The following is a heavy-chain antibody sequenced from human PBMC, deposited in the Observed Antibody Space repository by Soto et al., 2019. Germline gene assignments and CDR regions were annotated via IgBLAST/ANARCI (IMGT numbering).Heavy chain of an antibody. V-gene: IGHV3-33*01. CDR3: ARGLGGIGYYDFWSGYPYFDY. J-gene: IGHJ4*02. D-gene: IGHD3-3*01. Sequence: GGSLRLSCAASGFTFSSYDMHWVRQAPGKGLEWVAVIWYDGSNKYYADSVKGRFTISRDNSKNTLYLQMNSLRAEDTAVYYCARGLGGIGYYDFWSGYPYFDYWGQGTLVTVSS. CDR1: GFTFSSYD. CDR2: IWYDGSNK.